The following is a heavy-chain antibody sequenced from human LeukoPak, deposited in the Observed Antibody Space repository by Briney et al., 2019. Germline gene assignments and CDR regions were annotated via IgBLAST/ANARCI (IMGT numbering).Heavy chain of an antibody. CDR2: IYYSGAT. D-gene: IGHD3-16*02. J-gene: IGHJ5*02. V-gene: IGHV4-59*08. Sequence: SETLSLTCTVSGGSISTYYWNWIRQPPGKGLEWIGYIYYSGATNYNPSLKSRVTISVDTSKNQFSLKLSSVTAADTAVYYCARHVGGVDRIMITFGGVIATNWFDPWGQGTLVTVSS. CDR1: GGSISTYY. CDR3: ARHVGGVDRIMITFGGVIATNWFDP.